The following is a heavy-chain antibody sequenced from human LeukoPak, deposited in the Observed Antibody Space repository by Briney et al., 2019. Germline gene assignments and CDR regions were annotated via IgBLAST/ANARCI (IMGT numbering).Heavy chain of an antibody. J-gene: IGHJ4*02. CDR1: GYSIRSGYY. V-gene: IGHV4-38-2*02. CDR2: IYHSEST. D-gene: IGHD3-9*01. CDR3: ARGYYDILTGYPPDY. Sequence: SETLSLTCTVSGYSIRSGYYWGWIRQPPGKGLEWIGTIYHSESTYYNPSLKSRVTISVDTSKNQFSLRLTSVTAADTAVYYCARGYYDILTGYPPDYWGQGTLVTVSS.